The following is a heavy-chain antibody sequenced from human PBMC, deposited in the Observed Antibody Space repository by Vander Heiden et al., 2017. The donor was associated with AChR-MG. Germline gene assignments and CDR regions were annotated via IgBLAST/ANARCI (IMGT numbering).Heavy chain of an antibody. CDR1: GYTFTSYG. J-gene: IGHJ3*02. D-gene: IGHD3-3*01. CDR2: ISAYNGNT. CDR3: ASARQYYDFWSGQSDAFDI. Sequence: QVQLVQSGAEVKKPGASVKVSCTASGYTFTSYGISWVRQAPGQGLEWMGWISAYNGNTDYAQKLQGRVTMTTDTSTSTAYMELRSLRSDDTAVYYCASARQYYDFWSGQSDAFDIWGQGTMVTVSS. V-gene: IGHV1-18*01.